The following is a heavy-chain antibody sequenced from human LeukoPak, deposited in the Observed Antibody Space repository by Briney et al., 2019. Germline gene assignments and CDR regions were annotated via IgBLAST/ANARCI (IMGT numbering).Heavy chain of an antibody. V-gene: IGHV1-18*01. CDR1: GGTFSSYA. CDR2: ISAYNGNT. D-gene: IGHD3-10*01. Sequence: SVKVSCKASGGTFSSYAISWVRQAPGQGLEWMGWISAYNGNTNYAQKLQGRVTMTTDTSTSTAYMELRSLRSDDTAVYYCARCYYGSGSYPPDYWGQGTLVTVSS. J-gene: IGHJ4*02. CDR3: ARCYYGSGSYPPDY.